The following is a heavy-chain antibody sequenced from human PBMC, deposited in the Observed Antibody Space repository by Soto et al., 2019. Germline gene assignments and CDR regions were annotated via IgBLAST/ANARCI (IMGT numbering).Heavy chain of an antibody. CDR3: ARSYVQNRPIDY. V-gene: IGHV1-46*01. Sequence: ASVKVSCKASGYTLTAYYIHWVRQAPGQGREWMGIVNPGDGSIRYAQMFQDRVTMMRDTSTSTIYMELSSLRSEDTAVYYCARSYVQNRPIDYWGQGTLVTVSS. CDR1: GYTLTAYY. CDR2: VNPGDGSI. D-gene: IGHD3-10*02. J-gene: IGHJ4*02.